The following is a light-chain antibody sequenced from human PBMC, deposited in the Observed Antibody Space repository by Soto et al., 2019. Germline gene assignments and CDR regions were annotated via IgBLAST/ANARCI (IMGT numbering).Light chain of an antibody. CDR2: SNN. Sequence: QSVLTQPPSASGTPGQRVTISCSGSSSNIGSNTVNWYQQLPGTAPKLLIYSNNQRPSGVPDRFSGSKSGTSASLAISGLVSEDVGECHCPAGDDNLHGVVFGAGTLLTAL. CDR1: SSNIGSNT. CDR3: PAGDDNLHGVV. V-gene: IGLV1-44*01. J-gene: IGLJ2*01.